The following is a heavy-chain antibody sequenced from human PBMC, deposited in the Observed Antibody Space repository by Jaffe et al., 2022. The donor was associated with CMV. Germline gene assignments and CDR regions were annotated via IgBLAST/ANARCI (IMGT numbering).Heavy chain of an antibody. V-gene: IGHV3-21*01. CDR1: GFTFSSYS. Sequence: EVQLVESGGGLVKPGGSLRLSCAASGFTFSSYSMNWVRQAPGKGLEWVSSISSSSSYIYYADSVKGRFTISRDNAKNSLYLQMNSLRAEDTAVYYCARAHQVSTTTFDYWGQGTLVTVSS. CDR2: ISSSSSYI. J-gene: IGHJ4*02. D-gene: IGHD1-26*01. CDR3: ARAHQVSTTTFDY.